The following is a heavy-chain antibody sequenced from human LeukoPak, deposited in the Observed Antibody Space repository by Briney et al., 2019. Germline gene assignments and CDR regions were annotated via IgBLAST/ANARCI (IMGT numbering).Heavy chain of an antibody. CDR3: ARDKARAYCGGDCYSMDY. Sequence: RASVKVSCKVSGYTLTEFSMHWVRQAPGKGLEWMGGFDPEDGETIYAQELQGRVTMIKDTSTDTAYMELSSLRSEDTAVYYCARDKARAYCGGDCYSMDYWGQGTLVTVSS. D-gene: IGHD2-21*02. CDR2: FDPEDGET. J-gene: IGHJ4*02. CDR1: GYTLTEFS. V-gene: IGHV1-24*01.